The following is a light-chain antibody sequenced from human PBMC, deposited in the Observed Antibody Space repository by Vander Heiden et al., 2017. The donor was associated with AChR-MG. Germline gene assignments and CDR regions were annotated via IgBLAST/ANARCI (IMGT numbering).Light chain of an antibody. CDR1: KVGDKY. V-gene: IGLV3-1*01. J-gene: IGLJ2*01. CDR3: QAWDSRVV. CDR2: QDS. Sequence: SYELPQPPSVSVSPGQPASITCSGEKVGDKYACWYQQKPGQSPVLVIYQDSKRPSGIPERFSGSNSGNTATLTISGTQAMDEADYYCQAWDSRVVFGGGTKLTVL.